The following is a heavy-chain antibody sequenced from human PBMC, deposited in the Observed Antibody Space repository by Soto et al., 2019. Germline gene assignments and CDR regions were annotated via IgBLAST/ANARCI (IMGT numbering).Heavy chain of an antibody. CDR3: ARVWFAVALYNGMDV. CDR1: GYTFTGYY. Sequence: ASVKVSCKASGYTFTGYYMHLVRQAPGQGLEWMGWINPNSGGTNYAQKVQGRVTMTRDTSISTAYIELRRLRSDDTAAYYCARVWFAVALYNGMDVWGAGTKATASS. J-gene: IGHJ6*04. V-gene: IGHV1-2*02. D-gene: IGHD6-19*01. CDR2: INPNSGGT.